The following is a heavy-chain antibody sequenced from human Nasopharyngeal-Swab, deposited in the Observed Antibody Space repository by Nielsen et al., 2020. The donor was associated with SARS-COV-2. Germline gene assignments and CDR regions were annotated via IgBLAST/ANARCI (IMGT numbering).Heavy chain of an antibody. D-gene: IGHD6-13*01. J-gene: IGHJ4*02. CDR1: GASIRSGGYY. CDR2: VYYSGST. V-gene: IGHV4-39*01. CDR3: VRSSSWYYFDY. Sequence: SETLSLTCTVSGASIRSGGYYWGWIRQPPGKGLEWIGSVYYSGSTYYSVSLKSRLTISVDKSKNQFSLQLSSVTAADTAVYYCVRSSSWYYFDYWAQGTQVTVSS.